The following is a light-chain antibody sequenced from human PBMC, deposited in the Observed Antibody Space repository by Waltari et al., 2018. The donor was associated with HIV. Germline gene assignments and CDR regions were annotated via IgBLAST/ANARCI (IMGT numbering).Light chain of an antibody. V-gene: IGKV4-1*01. CDR2: WAS. CDR1: QSVLYSSNNENY. CDR3: QQYYSTPYS. J-gene: IGKJ2*03. Sequence: DIVMTQSPDSLAVSLGERATINCKSSQSVLYSSNNENYLAWYQQKAGQPPKLLIYWASTRKSGVPGRFSGSGSGTDFTLTISSLQAEDVAVYYCQQYYSTPYSFGQGTKLEIK.